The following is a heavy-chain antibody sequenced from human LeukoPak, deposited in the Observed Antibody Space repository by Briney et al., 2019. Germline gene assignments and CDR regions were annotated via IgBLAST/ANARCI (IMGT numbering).Heavy chain of an antibody. D-gene: IGHD6-19*01. CDR1: GYTFTGYY. CDR3: ARVRIAVASGADY. J-gene: IGHJ4*02. V-gene: IGHV1-2*02. CDR2: INPNSGGT. Sequence: ASVKVSCKASGYTFTGYYIHWVRQAPGQGLEWMGSINPNSGGTNYAQKFQGRVTMTRDTSVATVYMQLSRLRSDDTAVYYCARVRIAVASGADYWGQGTLVTVSS.